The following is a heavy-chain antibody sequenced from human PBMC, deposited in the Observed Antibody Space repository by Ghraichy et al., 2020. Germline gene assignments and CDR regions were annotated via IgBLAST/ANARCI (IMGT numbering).Heavy chain of an antibody. Sequence: SETLSLTCAVYGGSFSGYYWSWIRQPPGKGLEWIGEINHSGSTNYNPSLKSRVTISVDTSKNQFSLKLSSVTAADTAVYYCARVTIFGVVKGVDVWGKGTTVTVSS. CDR3: ARVTIFGVVKGVDV. D-gene: IGHD3-3*01. CDR2: INHSGST. J-gene: IGHJ6*04. CDR1: GGSFSGYY. V-gene: IGHV4-34*01.